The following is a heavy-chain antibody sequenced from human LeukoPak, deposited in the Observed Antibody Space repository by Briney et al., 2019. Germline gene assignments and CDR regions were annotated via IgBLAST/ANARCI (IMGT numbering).Heavy chain of an antibody. CDR3: ARSNGTWRYFFDS. D-gene: IGHD1-14*01. V-gene: IGHV4-39*01. Sequence: SETLSLTCTVSGGSISSSSYYWGWIRQPPGKRLEWIGSVFYTGTTYCNPSLKSRVTISVDTSKTQFSLRLSSVTATDTAVYYCARSNGTWRYFFDSWGQGTLVTVSS. CDR2: VFYTGTT. J-gene: IGHJ4*02. CDR1: GGSISSSSYY.